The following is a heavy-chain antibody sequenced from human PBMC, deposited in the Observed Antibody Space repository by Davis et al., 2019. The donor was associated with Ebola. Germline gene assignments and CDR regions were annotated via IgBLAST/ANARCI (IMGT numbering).Heavy chain of an antibody. Sequence: SETLSLTCSVSGVSISRYYWSWIRQPPGMGLEWIAYVSNSGTTSYSPSLKSRVTISLDTSKTQVSLKLGAVTAADTAVYYCARGVVLWFGELLYIHGGFDPWGQGTLVTVSS. CDR3: ARGVVLWFGELLYIHGGFDP. D-gene: IGHD3-10*01. V-gene: IGHV4-59*01. CDR2: VSNSGTT. CDR1: GVSISRYY. J-gene: IGHJ5*02.